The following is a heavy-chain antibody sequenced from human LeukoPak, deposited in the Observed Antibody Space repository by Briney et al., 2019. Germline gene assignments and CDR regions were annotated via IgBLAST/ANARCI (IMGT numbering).Heavy chain of an antibody. CDR1: GDSISSYF. D-gene: IGHD4/OR15-4a*01. Sequence: PSETLSLTCSVPGDSISSYFWSWIRQPPGKGLEWIGYMHNGRYSNYNPSLKSRVTISGDTSKNQLSLKLTSVTAADTAVYYCAATIKRDDGDTNLDYWGQGTLVTVSS. V-gene: IGHV4-59*01. CDR2: MHNGRYS. J-gene: IGHJ4*02. CDR3: AATIKRDDGDTNLDY.